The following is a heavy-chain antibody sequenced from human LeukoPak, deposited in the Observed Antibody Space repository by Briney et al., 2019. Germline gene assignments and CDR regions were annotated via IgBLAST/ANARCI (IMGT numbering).Heavy chain of an antibody. J-gene: IGHJ4*02. V-gene: IGHV1-18*01. CDR1: GGTFSSYA. D-gene: IGHD5-18*01. Sequence: ASVKVSCKASGGTFSSYAITWVRQAPGQGPEWMGWISAYNGNTNYAQNLQGRVTMTTDTSTSTAYMELRSLSSDDTAVYYCARVYNSFGLLYWGQGTLVTVSS. CDR2: ISAYNGNT. CDR3: ARVYNSFGLLY.